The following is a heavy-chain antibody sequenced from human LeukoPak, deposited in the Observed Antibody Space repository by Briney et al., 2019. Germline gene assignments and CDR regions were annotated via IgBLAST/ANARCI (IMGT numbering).Heavy chain of an antibody. CDR2: IKQDGSAK. V-gene: IGHV3-7*01. J-gene: IGHJ3*02. D-gene: IGHD6-13*01. CDR1: GFTFSIYW. CDR3: ARDTSSWYEGDTFDI. Sequence: GGSLRLSCAASGFTFSIYWMSWVRQAPGKGLQWVANIKQDGSAKYYVDSVKGRSTISRDNAKTSLYLQMNSLRAEDMAVYYCARDTSSWYEGDTFDIWGQGTMVTVSS.